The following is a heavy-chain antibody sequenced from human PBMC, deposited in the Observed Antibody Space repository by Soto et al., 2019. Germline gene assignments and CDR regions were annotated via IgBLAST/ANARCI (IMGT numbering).Heavy chain of an antibody. CDR1: GGSISSSSYY. CDR3: ARHGSGSYTHY. V-gene: IGHV4-39*01. J-gene: IGHJ4*02. Sequence: QLQLQESGPGLVKPSETLSLTCTVSGGSISSSSYYWGWIRQPPGKGLEWIGSIYYSGSTYYNPSLKSRGTISVDTSKNQFPLKLSSVTAADTAVYYGARHGSGSYTHYWGQGTLVTVSS. D-gene: IGHD1-26*01. CDR2: IYYSGST.